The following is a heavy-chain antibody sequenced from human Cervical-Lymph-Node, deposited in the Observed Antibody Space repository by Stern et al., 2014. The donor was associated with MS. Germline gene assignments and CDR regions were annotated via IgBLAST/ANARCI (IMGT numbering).Heavy chain of an antibody. J-gene: IGHJ6*02. Sequence: QVQLVQSGAEVKKPGSSVKVSCKASGGTFASSAISWVRQSPGQGLEGMGRITPILDTANYAQTFQGRLTITADEFTGTAYMQLSSLRPEDTAVYYCAREVWSMEGDFYGMDVWGQGTTVSVSS. D-gene: IGHD3-16*01. V-gene: IGHV1-69*18. CDR3: AREVWSMEGDFYGMDV. CDR2: ITPILDTA. CDR1: GGTFASSA.